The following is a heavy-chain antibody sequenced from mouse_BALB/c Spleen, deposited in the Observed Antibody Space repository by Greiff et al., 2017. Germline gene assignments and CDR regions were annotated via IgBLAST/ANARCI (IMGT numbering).Heavy chain of an antibody. CDR3: ARQGLGQLGLREDY. V-gene: IGHV14-3*02. CDR1: GFNIKDTY. D-gene: IGHD3-2*01. CDR2: IDPANGNT. Sequence: VQLQQSGAELVKPGASVKLSCTASGFNIKDTYMHWVKQRPEQGLEWIGRIDPANGNTKYDPKFQGKATITADTSSNTAYLQLSSLTSEDTAVYYCARQGLGQLGLREDYWGQGTSVTVSS. J-gene: IGHJ4*01.